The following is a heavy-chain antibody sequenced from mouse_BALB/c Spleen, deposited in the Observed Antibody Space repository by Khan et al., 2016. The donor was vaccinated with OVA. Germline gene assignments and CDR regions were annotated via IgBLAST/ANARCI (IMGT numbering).Heavy chain of an antibody. CDR1: GFTFSSYA. J-gene: IGHJ3*01. CDR2: ISSGGSYT. D-gene: IGHD1-2*01. CDR3: ARQLRLRRGFAY. V-gene: IGHV5-9-3*01. Sequence: EVELVESGGGLVKPGGSLKLSCAASGFTFSSYAMSWVRQTPEKRLEWVATISSGGSYTYYPDSVKGRFTISRDTAKNTLYLQMSSLRSEDTAMYDCARQLRLRRGFAYWGQGTLVTVSA.